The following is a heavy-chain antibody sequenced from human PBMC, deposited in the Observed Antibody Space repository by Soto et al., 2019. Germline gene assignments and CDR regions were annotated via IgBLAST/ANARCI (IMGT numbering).Heavy chain of an antibody. V-gene: IGHV3-74*01. CDR3: ARDGGTYFDY. CDR1: GFTFSTYW. Sequence: EVQLVESGGGLVQPGGSLRLSCAASGFTFSTYWMHWVRQAPGKGLVWVSRLDNDGTNTRYADSVKGRFTVSRDNGKNTVYLQMDSLRAEDTAVYYCARDGGTYFDYWGKGTLVTVSS. CDR2: LDNDGTNT. J-gene: IGHJ4*02. D-gene: IGHD3-16*01.